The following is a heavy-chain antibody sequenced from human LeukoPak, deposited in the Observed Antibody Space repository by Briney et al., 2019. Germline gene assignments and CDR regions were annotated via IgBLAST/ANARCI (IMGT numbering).Heavy chain of an antibody. V-gene: IGHV1-18*01. Sequence: ASVKVSCKASGYTFTSYGISWVRQAPGQGLEWMGWISAYNGNTNYAQKLQGRVTMTTDTSTSTAYMELRSLRSDDTAVYYCARILRSTYYDFWSGHSNAFDIWGQGTMVTVSS. D-gene: IGHD3-3*01. CDR2: ISAYNGNT. CDR1: GYTFTSYG. CDR3: ARILRSTYYDFWSGHSNAFDI. J-gene: IGHJ3*02.